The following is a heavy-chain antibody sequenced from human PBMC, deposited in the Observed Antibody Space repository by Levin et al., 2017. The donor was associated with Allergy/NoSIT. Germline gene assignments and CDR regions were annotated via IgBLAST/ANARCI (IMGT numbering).Heavy chain of an antibody. CDR3: ARDRGVAYCGGDCYSFSDY. CDR2: ISAYNGNT. CDR1: GYTFTSYG. V-gene: IGHV1-18*01. J-gene: IGHJ4*02. Sequence: ASVKVSCKASGYTFTSYGISWVRQAPGQGLEWMGWISAYNGNTNYAQKLQGRVTMTTDTSTSTAYMELRSLRSDDTAVYYCARDRGVAYCGGDCYSFSDYWGQGTLVTVSS. D-gene: IGHD2-21*02.